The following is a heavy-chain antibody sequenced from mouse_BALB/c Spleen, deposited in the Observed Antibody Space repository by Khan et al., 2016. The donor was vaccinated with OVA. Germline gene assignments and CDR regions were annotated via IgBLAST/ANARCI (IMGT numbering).Heavy chain of an antibody. CDR2: ISSAATYT. D-gene: IGHD2-1*01. Sequence: EVQLLETGGGLVEPGGSLKLSCAASGFTFSSFVMSWVRQTPEKRLEWVATISSAATYTYYPDSIKGRFTISSDNAKNNLYLHMNSLRSDDTAIYYCTNGNYGWFAYWGLGTLVTVST. V-gene: IGHV5-9-3*01. CDR3: TNGNYGWFAY. J-gene: IGHJ3*01. CDR1: GFTFSSFV.